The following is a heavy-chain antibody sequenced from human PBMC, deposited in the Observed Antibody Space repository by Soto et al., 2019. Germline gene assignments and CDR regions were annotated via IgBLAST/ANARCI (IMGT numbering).Heavy chain of an antibody. CDR2: IYHSGST. J-gene: IGHJ6*02. CDR1: GGSISSGGYS. Sequence: SETLSLTCAVSGGSISSGGYSWSWIRQPPGKGLEWIGYIYHSGSTYYNPSLKSRVTISVDRSKNQFSLKLSSVTAADTAVYYRARGTYNSGLNYNILTVNITQRGGYYYYGMDVWGQGTTVTVSS. CDR3: ARGTYNSGLNYNILTVNITQRGGYYYYGMDV. D-gene: IGHD3-9*01. V-gene: IGHV4-30-2*01.